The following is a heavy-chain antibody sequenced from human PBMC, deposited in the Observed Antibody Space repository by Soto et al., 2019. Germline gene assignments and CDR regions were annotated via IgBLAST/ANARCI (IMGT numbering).Heavy chain of an antibody. CDR1: GYTFTDYY. CDR2: VDPEESET. V-gene: IGHV1-69-2*01. Sequence: ASVKVSCKVSGYTFTDYYVHWVQQAPGKGLEWLGLVDPEESETIYAENFQGRVTITADTSTDTAYMELRSLRSEDTAVYYCAYASGSYHHYFGYWGQGTWVTFSS. J-gene: IGHJ4*02. CDR3: AYASGSYHHYFGY. D-gene: IGHD3-10*01.